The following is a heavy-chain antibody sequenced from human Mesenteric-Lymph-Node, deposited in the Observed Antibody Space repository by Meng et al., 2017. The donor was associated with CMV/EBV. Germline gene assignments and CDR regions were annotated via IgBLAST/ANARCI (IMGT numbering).Heavy chain of an antibody. CDR1: GFTFSSYG. CDR2: IRYDGSNK. J-gene: IGHJ4*02. V-gene: IGHV3-30*02. D-gene: IGHD3-16*01. Sequence: GESLKISCAASGFTFSSYGMHWVRQAPGKGLEWVAFIRYDGSNKYYADSVKGRFTISRDNSKNTLFLQMNSLRAEDTAVYYCAKGQSGLAAYFDSWGQGTLVTVSS. CDR3: AKGQSGLAAYFDS.